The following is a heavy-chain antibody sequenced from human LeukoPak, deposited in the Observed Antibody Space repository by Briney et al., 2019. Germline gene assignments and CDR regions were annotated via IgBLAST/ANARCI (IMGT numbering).Heavy chain of an antibody. CDR2: IYYTGST. D-gene: IGHD3-10*01. J-gene: IGHJ2*01. CDR3: ARHVGAGIPEVWFFDL. V-gene: IGHV4-59*08. CDR1: GGSISRYY. Sequence: SETLSLTCTVSGGSISRYYWSWVRQPPGKGLEWIGYIYYTGSTNYIPSLKSRVTISVDTSKNQFSLELSSVTAADTAVYYCARHVGAGIPEVWFFDLWGRGTLVTVSS.